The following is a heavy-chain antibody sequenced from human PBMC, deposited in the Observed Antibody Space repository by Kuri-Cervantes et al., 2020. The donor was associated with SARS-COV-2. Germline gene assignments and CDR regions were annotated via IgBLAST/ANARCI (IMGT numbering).Heavy chain of an antibody. Sequence: ASVKVSCKASGYTFTGYYMHWVRQAPGQGLEWMGWINPNSGGTNYAQKFQGRVTTTRDTSISTAYMELSRLRSDNTAVYYCARDLRWAAAGKATSVDYWGQGTLVTVSS. V-gene: IGHV1-2*02. CDR1: GYTFTGYY. D-gene: IGHD6-13*01. J-gene: IGHJ4*02. CDR3: ARDLRWAAAGKATSVDY. CDR2: INPNSGGT.